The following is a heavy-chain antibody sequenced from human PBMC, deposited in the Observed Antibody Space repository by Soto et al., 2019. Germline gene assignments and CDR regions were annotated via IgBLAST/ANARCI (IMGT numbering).Heavy chain of an antibody. Sequence: QITLKESGPTLVKPTQTLTLTCTFSGFSLSTSGVGVGWIRQPPGKALEWLALIYWDDDKRYSPSLKSRLTITKDTSKNQLVLTMTNMDPVDTATYYCAHTETSDIVLARYRDWFDPWGQGTLVTVSS. CDR3: AHTETSDIVLARYRDWFDP. CDR1: GFSLSTSGVG. D-gene: IGHD2-2*01. CDR2: IYWDDDK. J-gene: IGHJ5*02. V-gene: IGHV2-5*02.